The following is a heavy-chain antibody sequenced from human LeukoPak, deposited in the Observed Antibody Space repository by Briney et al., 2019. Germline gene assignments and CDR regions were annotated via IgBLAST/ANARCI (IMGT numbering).Heavy chain of an antibody. J-gene: IGHJ5*02. CDR1: GYTFTSYG. Sequence: GASVKVSCKASGYTFTSYGISWVRQAPGQGLEWMGWISAYNGNTNYAQKLQGRVTMTTDTSTSTAYMELRSLRSDDTAVYYCARDYYDSRSTITRGITWFDPWGQGTLVTVSS. CDR2: ISAYNGNT. CDR3: ARDYYDSRSTITRGITWFDP. V-gene: IGHV1-18*01. D-gene: IGHD3-22*01.